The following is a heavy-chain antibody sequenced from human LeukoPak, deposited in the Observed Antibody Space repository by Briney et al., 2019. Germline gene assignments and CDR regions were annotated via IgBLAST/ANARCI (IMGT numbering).Heavy chain of an antibody. CDR3: ARRPPALGAFDI. J-gene: IGHJ3*02. CDR2: IYYSEST. D-gene: IGHD6-6*01. CDR1: GYSISSSNW. Sequence: PSDTLSLTCAVSGYSISSSNWWGWIRQPPGKGLEWIGYIYYSESTYYNPSLKSRVTISADTSKNQFSLQLSSVTAADTAIYYCARRPPALGAFDIWGHGTMVTVSS. V-gene: IGHV4-28*01.